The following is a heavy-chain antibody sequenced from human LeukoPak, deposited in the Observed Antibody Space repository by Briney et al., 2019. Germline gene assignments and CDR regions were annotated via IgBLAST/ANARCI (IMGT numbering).Heavy chain of an antibody. CDR1: GGSISSYY. V-gene: IGHV4-59*08. CDR2: IYYSGST. J-gene: IGHJ4*02. CDR3: ARLHDYGGNY. Sequence: SETLSLTCTVSGGSISSYYWSWIRQPPGKGLEWIGYIYYSGSTNYNPSLKSRVTISVDTSKNQFSLKLSSVTAADTAVYYRARLHDYGGNYWGQGTLVTVSS. D-gene: IGHD4-23*01.